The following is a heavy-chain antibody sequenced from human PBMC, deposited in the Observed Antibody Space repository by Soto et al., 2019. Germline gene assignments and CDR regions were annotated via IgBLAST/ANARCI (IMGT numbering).Heavy chain of an antibody. CDR2: ISTYNGNT. Sequence: QVQLVQSGAEVKKPGASVKVSCKASGYSFITYGISWVRQAPGQGLEWMGWISTYNGNTKYAQKLQGRVTMTTDTSTTTGYMELRSLRSADTAVYYCARDRPTSSIRARDYYYAMDVWGQGTTVTVSS. CDR1: GYSFITYG. D-gene: IGHD6-6*01. V-gene: IGHV1-18*01. J-gene: IGHJ6*02. CDR3: ARDRPTSSIRARDYYYAMDV.